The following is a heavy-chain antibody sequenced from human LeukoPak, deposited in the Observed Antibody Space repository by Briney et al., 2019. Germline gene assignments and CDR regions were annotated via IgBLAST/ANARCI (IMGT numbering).Heavy chain of an antibody. V-gene: IGHV5-51*01. CDR1: GYRFTAYW. J-gene: IGHJ6*02. CDR3: ARQISPNYYYYYSMDV. CDR2: IYPGGSDT. Sequence: GESLKISFKASGYRFTAYWNGWVRQMPGKGLEWMGIIYPGGSDTRYSPSFQGQVTISADKSISTAYLQWSSLKASDTAMYYCARQISPNYYYYYSMDVWGQGTAVTVSS.